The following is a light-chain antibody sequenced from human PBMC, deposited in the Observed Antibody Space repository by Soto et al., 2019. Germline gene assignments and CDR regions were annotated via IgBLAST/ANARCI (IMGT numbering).Light chain of an antibody. CDR1: SSDVGGYNY. J-gene: IGLJ1*01. CDR3: SSYTSSFKLAV. CDR2: DVS. Sequence: QSLLTQPASVSGSPGQSITIFCTGTSSDVGGYNYVSWYQQHPGSAPKLMIYDVSSRPSGVSNRFSGSKSGNTASLTISGLQAEDEADYYCSSYTSSFKLAVFGSGTKLTVL. V-gene: IGLV2-14*03.